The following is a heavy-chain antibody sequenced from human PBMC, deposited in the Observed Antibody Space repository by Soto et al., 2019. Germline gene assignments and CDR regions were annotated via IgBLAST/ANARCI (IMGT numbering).Heavy chain of an antibody. J-gene: IGHJ5*01. CDR2: ISAYNGNT. CDR3: ARDHSVLGYCSGGSCYPLGNWFDS. V-gene: IGHV1-18*01. Sequence: ASVKVSCKASGYTFTSYGISWVRQAPGQGLEWMGWISAYNGNTNYAQKLQGRVTMTTDTSTSTAYMELRSLRSGDTAVYYCARDHSVLGYCSGGSCYPLGNWFDSWGQGTLVTVSS. CDR1: GYTFTSYG. D-gene: IGHD2-15*01.